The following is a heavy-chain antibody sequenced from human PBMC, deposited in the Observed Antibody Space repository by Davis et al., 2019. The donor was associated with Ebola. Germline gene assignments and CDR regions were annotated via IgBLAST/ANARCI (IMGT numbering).Heavy chain of an antibody. CDR2: IYYSGIT. V-gene: IGHV4-39*02. CDR1: GGSIISSSSY. Sequence: MPSETLSLTCTVSGGSIISSSSYWGWIRQPPRKGLEWIGSIYYSGITYYNPSLKSRVTISVDTSKNQFSLKLRSVTAADTAVYYCAKDYLDYWGQGTLVTVSS. CDR3: AKDYLDY. J-gene: IGHJ4*02.